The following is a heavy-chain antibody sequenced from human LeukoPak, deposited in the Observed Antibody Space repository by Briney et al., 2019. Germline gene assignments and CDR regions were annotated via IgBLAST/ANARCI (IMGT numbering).Heavy chain of an antibody. Sequence: SVKVSCKASGGTFSSYAISWVRQAPGQGLEWMGGIIPIFGTANYAQKFQGRVTITADESTSTAYMELSSLRSEDTAVYYCARGLGDYNTDWFPVSGYWGQGTPVTVSS. D-gene: IGHD3-9*01. J-gene: IGHJ4*02. CDR2: IIPIFGTA. V-gene: IGHV1-69*13. CDR3: ARGLGDYNTDWFPVSGY. CDR1: GGTFSSYA.